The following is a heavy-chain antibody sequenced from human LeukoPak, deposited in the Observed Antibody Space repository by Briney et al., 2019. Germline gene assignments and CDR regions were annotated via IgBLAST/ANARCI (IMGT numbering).Heavy chain of an antibody. D-gene: IGHD1/OR15-1a*01. V-gene: IGHV3-74*01. CDR1: GFTFRSSW. J-gene: IGHJ4*02. CDR2: IYGDGRTA. CDR3: ARQLGWINDY. Sequence: GGSLRLSCAASGFTFRSSWMHWVRQAPGKGLVWVSRIYGDGRTATYADSVKGRFTISRDNAKNTLYLQMNSLTAEDTAVYYCARQLGWINDYWGQGTLVTVSS.